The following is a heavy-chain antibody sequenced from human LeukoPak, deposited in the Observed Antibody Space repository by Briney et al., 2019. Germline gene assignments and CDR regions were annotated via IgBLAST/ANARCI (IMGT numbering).Heavy chain of an antibody. Sequence: GGSLRLSCAASGFTFSSYSMNWVRQAPGKGLEWVSYISSSSSTIYYADSVKGRFTISRDNAKNSLYLQMNSLRAEVTAVYYCARERITMVRGVITYFDYWGQGTLVTASS. CDR1: GFTFSSYS. D-gene: IGHD3-10*01. CDR3: ARERITMVRGVITYFDY. V-gene: IGHV3-48*04. CDR2: ISSSSSTI. J-gene: IGHJ4*02.